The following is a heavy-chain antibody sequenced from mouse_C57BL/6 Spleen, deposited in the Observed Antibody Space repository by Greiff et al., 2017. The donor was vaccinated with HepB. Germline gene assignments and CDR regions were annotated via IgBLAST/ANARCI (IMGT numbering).Heavy chain of an antibody. CDR3: ARGIPSAWFAY. CDR1: GFTFRDYY. J-gene: IGHJ3*01. D-gene: IGHD5-1-1*01. Sequence: EVQRVESEGGLVQPGSSMKLSCTASGFTFRDYYMAWVRQVPEKGLEWVANINYDGSSTYYLDSLKSRFIISRDNAKNILYLQMSSLKSEDTATYYCARGIPSAWFAYWGQGTLVTVSA. CDR2: INYDGSST. V-gene: IGHV5-16*01.